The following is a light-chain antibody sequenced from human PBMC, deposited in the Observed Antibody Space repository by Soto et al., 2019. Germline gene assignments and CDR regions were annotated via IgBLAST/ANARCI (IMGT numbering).Light chain of an antibody. CDR3: QLYNAYPLT. V-gene: IGKV1-5*03. J-gene: IGKJ4*01. Sequence: DIQMTQSPSTLSASVGDRVTITCRASQSISTWLAWYQQKPGKAPKLLIYKASNLEGGVPSRFSGSGSGTEFTITISGLQPDDFATYYCQLYNAYPLTFGGGTTVEIK. CDR1: QSISTW. CDR2: KAS.